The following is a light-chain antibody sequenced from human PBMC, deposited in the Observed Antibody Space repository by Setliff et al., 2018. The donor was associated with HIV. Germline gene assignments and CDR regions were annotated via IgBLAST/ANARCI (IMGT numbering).Light chain of an antibody. CDR1: SSNIGAGYD. CDR3: QSYDSSLSAYG. V-gene: IGLV1-40*01. Sequence: QSVLTQPPSVSGAPGQRVTISCTGSSSNIGAGYDVHWYHQLPGTAPKLLIYGNSNRPSGVPDRFSGSKSGTSASLAITGLQAEDEADYYCQSYDSSLSAYGFGTGTKV. CDR2: GNS. J-gene: IGLJ1*01.